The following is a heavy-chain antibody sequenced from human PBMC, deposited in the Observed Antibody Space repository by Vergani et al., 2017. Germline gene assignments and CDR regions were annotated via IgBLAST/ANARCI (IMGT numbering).Heavy chain of an antibody. CDR1: GFTFSSYA. V-gene: IGHV3-30*07. CDR2: ISYDGSNK. CDR3: AKEDPSGSDVDSGY. D-gene: IGHD1-26*01. Sequence: QVQLVESGGGVVQPGRSLRLSCAASGFTFSSYAMHWVRQAPGKGLEWVAVISYDGSNKYYADSVKGRFTISRDNSKNTLYLQMNSLRAEDTAVYYCAKEDPSGSDVDSGYWGQGTLVTVSS. J-gene: IGHJ4*02.